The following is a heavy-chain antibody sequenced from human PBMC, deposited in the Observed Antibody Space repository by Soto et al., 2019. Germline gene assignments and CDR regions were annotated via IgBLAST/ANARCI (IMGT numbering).Heavy chain of an antibody. CDR2: IYYSGST. V-gene: IGHV4-59*01. CDR1: GGSISSYY. J-gene: IGHJ4*02. D-gene: IGHD1-1*01. CDR3: ARDDAGNFDY. Sequence: PSETLSLTCTVSGGSISSYYWSWIRQPPGKGLEWIGCIYYSGSTNYNPSLKSRVTISVDTSKNQFSLKLSSVTAADTAVYYCARDDAGNFDYWGQGTLVTVSS.